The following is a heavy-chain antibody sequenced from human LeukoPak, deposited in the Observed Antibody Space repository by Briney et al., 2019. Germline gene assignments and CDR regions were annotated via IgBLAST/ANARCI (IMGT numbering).Heavy chain of an antibody. CDR3: ARGGYGDPRWYFDL. J-gene: IGHJ2*01. D-gene: IGHD4-17*01. CDR1: GGSVSSGSYY. CDR2: IYYSGST. Sequence: SETLSLTCTVSGGSVSSGSYYWSWIRQPPGKGLEWIGYIYYSGSTNYDPSLKSRVTISVDTSKNQFSLKLSSVTAADTAVYYCARGGYGDPRWYFDLWGRGTLVTASS. V-gene: IGHV4-61*01.